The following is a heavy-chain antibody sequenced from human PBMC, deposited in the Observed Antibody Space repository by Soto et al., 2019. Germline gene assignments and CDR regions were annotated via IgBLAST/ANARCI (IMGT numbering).Heavy chain of an antibody. CDR1: GYTFTSYY. Sequence: ASVKVSCKASGYTFTSYYMHWVRQAPGQGLEWMGIINPSGGSTSYAQKFQGRVTMTRDTSTSTVYMELSSLRSEDTAVYYCARDPGKYSGSYSGMDVWGQGTTVTVSS. J-gene: IGHJ6*02. CDR3: ARDPGKYSGSYSGMDV. D-gene: IGHD1-26*01. V-gene: IGHV1-46*01. CDR2: INPSGGST.